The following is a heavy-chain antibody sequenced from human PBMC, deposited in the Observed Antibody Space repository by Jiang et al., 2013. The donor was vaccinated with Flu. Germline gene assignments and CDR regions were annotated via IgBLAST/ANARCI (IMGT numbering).Heavy chain of an antibody. Sequence: VQLVESGAEVKKPGASVKVSCKASGYTLTDYYMHWVRQAPGQGLEWMGRIIPKSGVTSYAQKFQGRVTMTWDTSISTAYMELNRLRFDDTAVYYCARDRGPGDQRPFDYWGQGALVTVSS. V-gene: IGHV1-2*06. D-gene: IGHD7-27*01. CDR2: IIPKSGVT. CDR3: ARDRGPGDQRPFDY. J-gene: IGHJ4*02. CDR1: GYTLTDYY.